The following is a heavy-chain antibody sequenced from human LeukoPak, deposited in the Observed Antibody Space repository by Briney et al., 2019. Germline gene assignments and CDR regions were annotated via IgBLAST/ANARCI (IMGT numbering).Heavy chain of an antibody. Sequence: GASVKVSCKASGYTFTSYYMHWVRQAPGQGLEWMGRIIPILSITDNAQKFQGRVTITADKSTSTVYMELSSLRSEDTAIYYCAGTPGCSTAWFGCNAFDIWGQGAMVTVSS. J-gene: IGHJ3*02. D-gene: IGHD3-10*01. CDR1: GYTFTSYY. CDR2: IIPILSIT. CDR3: AGTPGCSTAWFGCNAFDI. V-gene: IGHV1-46*01.